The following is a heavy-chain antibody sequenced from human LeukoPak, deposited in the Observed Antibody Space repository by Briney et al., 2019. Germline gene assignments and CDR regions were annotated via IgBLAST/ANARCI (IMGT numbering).Heavy chain of an antibody. D-gene: IGHD6-25*01. V-gene: IGHV4-59*01. CDR2: IYYSGST. CDR1: GRSISSYY. Sequence: SETLSLTCTVSGRSISSYYWSWIRQPPGKGLEWIGYIYYSGSTNYNPSLKSRVTISVDTSKNQFSLKLSSVTAADTAVYYCTRAGRSSAQNYYYHDMDVWGKGTTVTVSS. J-gene: IGHJ6*03. CDR3: TRAGRSSAQNYYYHDMDV.